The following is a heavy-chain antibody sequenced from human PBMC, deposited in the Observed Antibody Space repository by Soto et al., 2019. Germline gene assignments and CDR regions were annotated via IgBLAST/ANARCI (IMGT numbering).Heavy chain of an antibody. CDR1: GDTFTSYA. Sequence: QVQLVQSGAEVKKHGSSVKVSCKASGDTFTSYAVSWVRQAPGQGLEWMGKIIPAFGKTYYAQKFQGRLTISADDSTSTAYMELCSLVSADTAVYYCARDPLSSFAMDVWGQGTTVIVSS. CDR3: ARDPLSSFAMDV. D-gene: IGHD3-10*02. J-gene: IGHJ6*02. CDR2: IIPAFGKT. V-gene: IGHV1-69*18.